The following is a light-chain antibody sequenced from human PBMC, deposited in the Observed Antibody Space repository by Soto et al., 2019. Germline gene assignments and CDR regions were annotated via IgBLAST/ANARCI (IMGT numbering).Light chain of an antibody. Sequence: EIVLTQSPGSLSLSPGERATLSCRASQSVNRYLAWYQEKPGQAHRLLIYGASSRATGFPDRFSGSGSGTAFCLTISRLEPEDSAVYYCQQYSSPPRTFGQGTKVEIK. V-gene: IGKV3-20*01. CDR1: QSVNRY. J-gene: IGKJ1*01. CDR2: GAS. CDR3: QQYSSPPRT.